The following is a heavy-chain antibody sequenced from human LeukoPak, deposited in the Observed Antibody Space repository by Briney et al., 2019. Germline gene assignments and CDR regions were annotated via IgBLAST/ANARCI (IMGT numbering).Heavy chain of an antibody. CDR3: AKDRSSSTSCSNY. CDR1: EYSVSTND. CDR2: IYSGGSK. D-gene: IGHD2-2*01. Sequence: PGGSLRLSCAVSEYSVSTNDMSWVRQFPGGELEWLSIIYSGGSKFYAASVKGRFTISRDISENTLHLEMNSLRAEDTAVYYCAKDRSSSTSCSNYWGQGTLVTVSS. J-gene: IGHJ4*02. V-gene: IGHV3-53*01.